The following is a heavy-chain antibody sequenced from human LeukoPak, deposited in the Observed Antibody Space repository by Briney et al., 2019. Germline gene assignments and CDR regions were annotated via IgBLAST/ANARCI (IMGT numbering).Heavy chain of an antibody. J-gene: IGHJ4*02. CDR3: AKESYYSSGWYMDY. V-gene: IGHV3-53*01. Sequence: GGSLRLSCAASGVTVSSNYMSWVRQAPGKGLEWVSVIYSGGNTYYADSVKGRFTISRDNSKNTLYLQMNSLRAEDTAVYYCAKESYYSSGWYMDYWGQGTLVTVSS. D-gene: IGHD6-19*01. CDR2: IYSGGNT. CDR1: GVTVSSNY.